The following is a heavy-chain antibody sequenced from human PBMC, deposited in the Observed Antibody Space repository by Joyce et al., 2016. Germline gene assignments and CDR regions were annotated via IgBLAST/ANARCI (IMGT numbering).Heavy chain of an antibody. D-gene: IGHD1-14*01. J-gene: IGHJ4*02. CDR3: VREPPGGSFDY. CDR2: MYTNGNT. CDR1: GASVSRGSYY. Sequence: QLQLQESGPGLVKPSQTLSLTCTVSGASVSRGSYYWTWIRQPAGKGLEWIGRMYTNGNTNIRPLLRSRATMSLDTSGNQFSLRLTSVTAADTAMYYCVREPPGGSFDYWGQGILITVSS. V-gene: IGHV4-61*02.